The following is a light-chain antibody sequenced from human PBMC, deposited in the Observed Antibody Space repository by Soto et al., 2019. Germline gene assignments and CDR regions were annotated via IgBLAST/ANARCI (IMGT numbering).Light chain of an antibody. J-gene: IGKJ3*01. CDR3: EQYHNLPLP. CDR2: GAS. V-gene: IGKV3-15*01. Sequence: VSQSVGSNLAWYQHRXGQAPRLLIFGASXRANGVPARFSGSGSGTEFTLVINSLQPEDFAVYFCEQYHNLPLPFCPGTNLDIK. CDR1: QSVGSN.